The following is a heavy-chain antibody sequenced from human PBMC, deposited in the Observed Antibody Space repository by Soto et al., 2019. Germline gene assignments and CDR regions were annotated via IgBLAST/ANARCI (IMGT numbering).Heavy chain of an antibody. D-gene: IGHD2-21*02. Sequence: SETLSLTCPVSGVSISRSSYYWGWIRQPPGKGLEWIGSIYYSGSTYYNPSLKSRVTISVDTSKNQFSLKLSSVTAADTAVYYCARLPAYCGGDCYFRAFDIWGQGTMVNVSS. CDR1: GVSISRSSYY. CDR2: IYYSGST. J-gene: IGHJ3*02. V-gene: IGHV4-39*01. CDR3: ARLPAYCGGDCYFRAFDI.